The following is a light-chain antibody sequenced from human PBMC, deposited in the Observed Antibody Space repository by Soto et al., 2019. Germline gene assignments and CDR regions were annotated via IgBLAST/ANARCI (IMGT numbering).Light chain of an antibody. V-gene: IGKV1-9*01. CDR3: QQLNTYSS. J-gene: IGKJ4*01. CDR1: QGINTY. CDR2: DAS. Sequence: DIQLTQSPSFLSASVGDRVTITCRASQGINTYLAWYQQKPGNAPKVLIYDASKLHSGVPSRFSGSGSETEFTLTISSLQPEDVATYFCQQLNTYSSFGGGTKVEIK.